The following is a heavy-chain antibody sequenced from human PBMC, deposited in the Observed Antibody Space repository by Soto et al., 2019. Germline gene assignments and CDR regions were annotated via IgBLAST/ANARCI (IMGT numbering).Heavy chain of an antibody. CDR1: GGSISSGDYY. D-gene: IGHD3-3*01. CDR2: IYYSGST. Sequence: PSETLSLTCTVSGGSISSGDYYWSWIRQPPGKGLEWIGYIYYSGSTYYNPSLKSRVTISVDTSKNQFSLKLSSVTAADTAVYYCARIVTIFGVVRGMDVWGQGTTVTVSS. J-gene: IGHJ6*02. V-gene: IGHV4-30-4*01. CDR3: ARIVTIFGVVRGMDV.